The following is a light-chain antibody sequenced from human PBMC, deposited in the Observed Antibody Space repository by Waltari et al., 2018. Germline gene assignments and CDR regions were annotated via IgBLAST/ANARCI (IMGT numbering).Light chain of an antibody. CDR3: QQRSHWPPLT. Sequence: EILLTQSPVTLSLSPGERATLSCRASQSVNYYLAWYQQKPGQAPRLLIFDASKRATGIPARFSGSGSGTDFTLTISSLEPQDSAVYFCQQRSHWPPLTFGGGTKVEIK. CDR1: QSVNYY. CDR2: DAS. J-gene: IGKJ4*01. V-gene: IGKV3-11*01.